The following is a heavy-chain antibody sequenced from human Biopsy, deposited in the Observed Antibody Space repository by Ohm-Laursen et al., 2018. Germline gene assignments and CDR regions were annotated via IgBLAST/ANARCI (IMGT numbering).Heavy chain of an antibody. CDR1: GGPFSGYY. CDR3: ARGLPRIAPMVRGRRTWFDP. D-gene: IGHD3-10*01. Sequence: SDTLSLTCAVYGGPFSGYYWSWIRQTPGKGLEWIGEINHSGSTNYKPSPASRVAISADTSKNQFSLNLYSVTAADTAVYFCARGLPRIAPMVRGRRTWFDPWGQGTLVTVSS. J-gene: IGHJ5*02. V-gene: IGHV4-34*01. CDR2: INHSGST.